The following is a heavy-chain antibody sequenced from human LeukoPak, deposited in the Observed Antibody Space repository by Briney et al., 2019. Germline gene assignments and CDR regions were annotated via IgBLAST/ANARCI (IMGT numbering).Heavy chain of an antibody. D-gene: IGHD6-19*01. Sequence: GASVKVSCKASGYTFTSYDINWVRQATGQGLEWMGWMNPNSGNTGYAQKFQGRVTMTRNTSISTAYMELSSLRSEDTAVYYCARGISSGWYGRTLFYYYYGMDVWGQGTTVTVSS. CDR3: ARGISSGWYGRTLFYYYYGMDV. CDR2: MNPNSGNT. CDR1: GYTFTSYD. V-gene: IGHV1-8*01. J-gene: IGHJ6*02.